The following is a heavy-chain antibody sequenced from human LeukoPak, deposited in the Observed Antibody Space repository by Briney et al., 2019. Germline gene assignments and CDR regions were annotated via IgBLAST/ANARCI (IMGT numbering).Heavy chain of an antibody. Sequence: GGSLRLSCEASGFSFSNYFMSWIRQAPGKGLEWVSYITNSGRSTNYADAVKGRFTISRDNAKKSIYLEMTDLRAEDTGVYYCAREASGNYHVFDSWGQGTLATVSS. J-gene: IGHJ4*02. CDR3: AREASGNYHVFDS. V-gene: IGHV3-11*04. D-gene: IGHD1-26*01. CDR1: GFSFSNYF. CDR2: ITNSGRST.